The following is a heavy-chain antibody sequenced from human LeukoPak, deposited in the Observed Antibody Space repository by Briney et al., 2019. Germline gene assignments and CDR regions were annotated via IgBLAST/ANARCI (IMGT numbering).Heavy chain of an antibody. D-gene: IGHD5-18*01. CDR2: INPNSGDT. CDR1: GYTFTGYY. V-gene: IGHV1-2*02. CDR3: AKTSEIQLWPSYVDY. J-gene: IGHJ4*02. Sequence: ASVKVSCKTSGYTFTGYYIHWVRQAPGQGLEWMGWINPNSGDTNYAQKFQGRVSMTGDTSISTAYMELSRLRSDDTAVYYCAKTSEIQLWPSYVDYWGQGTLVTVSS.